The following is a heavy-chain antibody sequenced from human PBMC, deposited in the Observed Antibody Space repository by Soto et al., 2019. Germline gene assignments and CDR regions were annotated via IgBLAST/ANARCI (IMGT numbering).Heavy chain of an antibody. V-gene: IGHV1-2*02. CDR1: GYPVTAYY. CDR2: INPATGAA. Sequence: QLHLVQSGAVVKKPGASVTVSCSASGYPVTAYYMHWVRQAPGRGLEWMGGINPATGAAKYTQTFQGRVTMTRDTYTSTVFIELSGLTSEDTAVFYCARGGGVGVAGSAAFDMWGQGTLVTVSS. J-gene: IGHJ3*02. CDR3: ARGGGVGVAGSAAFDM. D-gene: IGHD3-3*01.